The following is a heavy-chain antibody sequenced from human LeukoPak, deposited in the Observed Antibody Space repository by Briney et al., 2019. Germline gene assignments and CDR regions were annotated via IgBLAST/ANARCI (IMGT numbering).Heavy chain of an antibody. CDR1: GFTFSRYW. D-gene: IGHD1-26*01. CDR2: IKSKTDGGTT. Sequence: GGSLRLSCAASGFTFSRYWMSWVRQAPGKGLEWVGRIKSKTDGGTTDYAAPVKGRFTISRDDSKNTLYLQMNSLKTEDTAVYYCTTDFSGSYYATEYWGQGTLVTVSS. V-gene: IGHV3-15*01. CDR3: TTDFSGSYYATEY. J-gene: IGHJ4*02.